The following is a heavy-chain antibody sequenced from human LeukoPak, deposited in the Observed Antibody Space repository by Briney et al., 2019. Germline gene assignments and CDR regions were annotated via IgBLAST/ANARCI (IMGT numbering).Heavy chain of an antibody. Sequence: GGSLRLSCAASGFTFSSFWMTWVRQAPGQGLEWVAHIKQDGSEKFYLDSVKGRFTVSRDNAKNSLFLQMDSLRAEDTAVFYCARGPATYNWNYFFDFWGQGTLVTVSS. CDR2: IKQDGSEK. J-gene: IGHJ4*02. CDR1: GFTFSSFW. D-gene: IGHD1-7*01. V-gene: IGHV3-7*04. CDR3: ARGPATYNWNYFFDF.